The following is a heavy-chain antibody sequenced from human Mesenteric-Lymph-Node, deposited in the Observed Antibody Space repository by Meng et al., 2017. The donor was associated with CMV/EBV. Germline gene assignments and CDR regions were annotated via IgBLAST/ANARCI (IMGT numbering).Heavy chain of an antibody. V-gene: IGHV3-23*01. Sequence: GESLKISCAASGFAFSTYAMSWVRQAPGKGLEWVSAISGSGGSTYYADSVKGRFTVSKDNSKNTLYLQMNSLRDEDTAVYYCARDFRTPAYYYYGMDVWGQGTTVTVSS. CDR2: ISGSGGST. CDR3: ARDFRTPAYYYYGMDV. J-gene: IGHJ6*02. CDR1: GFAFSTYA. D-gene: IGHD1-14*01.